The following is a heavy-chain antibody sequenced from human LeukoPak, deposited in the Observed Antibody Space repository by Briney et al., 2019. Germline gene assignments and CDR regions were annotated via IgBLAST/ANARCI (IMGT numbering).Heavy chain of an antibody. CDR3: ARAAAGGVHY. V-gene: IGHV4-61*02. CDR1: GGSISSGSYY. J-gene: IGHJ4*02. CDR2: IYTSGST. D-gene: IGHD6-13*01. Sequence: SETLSLTCTVSGGSISSGSYYWSWIRQPAGKGLEWIGRIYTSGSTNYNPSLKSRVTISVDTSKNQFSLKLSSVTAADTAVYYCARAAAGGVHYWGQGTLVTVSS.